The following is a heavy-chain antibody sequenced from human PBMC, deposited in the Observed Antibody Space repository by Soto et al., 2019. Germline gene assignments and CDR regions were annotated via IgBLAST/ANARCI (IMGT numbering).Heavy chain of an antibody. CDR3: VCSGRGSSDF. CDR1: GDSINTYY. Sequence: SETLSLTCTVSGDSINTYYWSWIRQPPGKGLEWIGYSGNTNYNPSLKSRVTISIDTSKNQFSLNLTSVTAADTAVYYCVCSGRGSSDFWGQGTLVTVSS. V-gene: IGHV4-59*01. D-gene: IGHD2-15*01. CDR2: SGNT. J-gene: IGHJ4*02.